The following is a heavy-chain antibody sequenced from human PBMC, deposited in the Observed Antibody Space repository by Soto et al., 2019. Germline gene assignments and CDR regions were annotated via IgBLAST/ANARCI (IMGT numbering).Heavy chain of an antibody. Sequence: PSETLSLTCAVCGASLSDNYCNWLRQPPGKGLEWIGEINHSGNTNYNPSLRSRVTISIDTSKNQLSLNLRSVSAADTAVYYCATGRGDLDAWGRGT. CDR1: GASLSDNY. D-gene: IGHD2-21*02. CDR2: INHSGNT. V-gene: IGHV4-34*01. J-gene: IGHJ5*02. CDR3: ATGRGDLDA.